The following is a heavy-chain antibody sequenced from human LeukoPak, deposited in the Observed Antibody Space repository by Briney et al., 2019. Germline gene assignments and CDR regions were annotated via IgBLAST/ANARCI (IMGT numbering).Heavy chain of an antibody. V-gene: IGHV1-24*01. CDR2: FDPEDGET. D-gene: IGHD3-16*01. CDR1: GYTLTELS. J-gene: IGHJ4*02. CDR3: ATVPGSYDRYYFDY. Sequence: ASVTVSCKVSGYTLTELSMHWVRQAPGKGLEWMGGFDPEDGETIYAQKFQGRVTMTEHTSTDTAYMELSSLRSEDTAVYYCATVPGSYDRYYFDYWGQGTLVTVSS.